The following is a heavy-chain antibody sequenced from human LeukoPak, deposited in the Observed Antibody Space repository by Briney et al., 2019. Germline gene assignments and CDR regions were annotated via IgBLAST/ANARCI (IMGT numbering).Heavy chain of an antibody. CDR1: GDSVSSNSAA. V-gene: IGHV6-1*01. D-gene: IGHD3-10*01. CDR3: VRDRWFGELDV. Sequence: PSQTLSLTCAISGDSVSSNSAAWNWFRQSPSRGLEWLGRTYYRSKWYNDYAVTVKSRIITNPDTSKNQFSLQLNSVTPEDTAVYYCVRDRWFGELDVWGQGTTVTVSS. CDR2: TYYRSKWYN. J-gene: IGHJ6*02.